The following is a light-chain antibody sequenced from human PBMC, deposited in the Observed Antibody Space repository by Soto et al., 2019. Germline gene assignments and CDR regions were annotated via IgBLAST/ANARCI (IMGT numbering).Light chain of an antibody. Sequence: DIVMTQSPDSLAVSLGERATINCKSSQSVLFKSNNKYYLSWYQQKPGKAPKLLIYKASTLKSGVPSRFSGSGSGTEFTLTISSLQPDDFATYYCQHYNSYSEAFGQGTKVELK. CDR2: KAS. CDR1: QSVLFKSNNKYY. V-gene: IGKV4-1*01. J-gene: IGKJ1*01. CDR3: QHYNSYSEA.